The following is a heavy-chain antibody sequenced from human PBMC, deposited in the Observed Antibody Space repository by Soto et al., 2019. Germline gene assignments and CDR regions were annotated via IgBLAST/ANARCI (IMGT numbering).Heavy chain of an antibody. V-gene: IGHV4-59*01. CDR2: IYYSGNT. CDR1: GSSISSYY. CDR3: ARVRDCSGGTCYSWWFDP. J-gene: IGHJ5*02. Sequence: PSETLSLTCTVSGSSISSYYWSWIWQPPGQVLELIGHIYYSGNTNYNPSLKSRVTISVDTSKIQLSLKLSSVTAADTAVYYCARVRDCSGGTCYSWWFDPWGQGTLVTVS. D-gene: IGHD2-15*01.